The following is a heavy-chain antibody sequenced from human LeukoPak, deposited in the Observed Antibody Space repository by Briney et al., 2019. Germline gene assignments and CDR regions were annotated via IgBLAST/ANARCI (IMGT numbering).Heavy chain of an antibody. Sequence: GESLKISFKGSGYSCSRYWIGGVRQMPGKSLAWMGIIYPGDSDTRYSPSFQGQVTISADKSISTAYLQWSSLKASDTAMYYCARGDSPTNYFDYWGQGTLVTVSS. CDR1: GYSCSRYW. CDR2: IYPGDSDT. D-gene: IGHD1/OR15-1a*01. J-gene: IGHJ4*02. V-gene: IGHV5-51*01. CDR3: ARGDSPTNYFDY.